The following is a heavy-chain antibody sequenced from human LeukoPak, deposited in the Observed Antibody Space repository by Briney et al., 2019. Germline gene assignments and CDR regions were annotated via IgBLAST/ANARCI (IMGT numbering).Heavy chain of an antibody. CDR3: ATGVVPAAMPGY. J-gene: IGHJ4*02. V-gene: IGHV1-24*01. CDR1: GYTLTELS. CDR2: FDPKDGET. Sequence: ASVKVSCKVSGYTLTELSMHWVRQAPGKGLEWMGGFDPKDGETIYAQKFQGRVTMTEDTSTDTAYMELSSLRSQDTAVYYCATGVVPAAMPGYWGQGTLVTVSS. D-gene: IGHD2-2*01.